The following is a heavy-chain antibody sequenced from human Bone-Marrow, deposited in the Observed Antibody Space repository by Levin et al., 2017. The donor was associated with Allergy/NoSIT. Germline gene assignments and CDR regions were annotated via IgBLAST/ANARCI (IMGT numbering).Heavy chain of an antibody. V-gene: IGHV3-30*03. CDR3: TVRLPVPLDSAFDV. Sequence: GGSLRLSCVGSGFTFSRYGMHWVRQAPGKGLEWVAVMSYDGSDSYYAPSVKGRFAISRDNSKSTLYLQMNSLGPEDTAVYFCTVRLPVPLDSAFDVWGRGTMVIVSS. CDR2: MSYDGSDS. D-gene: IGHD3/OR15-3a*01. J-gene: IGHJ3*01. CDR1: GFTFSRYG.